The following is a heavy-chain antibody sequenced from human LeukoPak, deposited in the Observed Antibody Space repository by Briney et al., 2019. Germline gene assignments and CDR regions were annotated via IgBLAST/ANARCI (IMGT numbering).Heavy chain of an antibody. J-gene: IGHJ4*02. D-gene: IGHD6-19*01. V-gene: IGHV3-23*01. CDR3: AKMYSSGWHFDY. CDR1: GFTFSSYA. CDR2: IGGSGGST. Sequence: GGSLRLSCAASGFTFSSYAMSWVRQAPGKGLEWVSGIGGSGGSTYYADSVKGRFTISRVNSKNTLYLQMTSLRAEDTAVYYCAKMYSSGWHFDYWGQGTLVTVSS.